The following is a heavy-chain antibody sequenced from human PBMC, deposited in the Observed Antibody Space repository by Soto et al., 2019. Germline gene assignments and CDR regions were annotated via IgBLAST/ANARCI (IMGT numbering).Heavy chain of an antibody. CDR1: GGTFSSYA. CDR2: IIPIFGTA. Sequence: QVQLVQSGAEVKKPGSSVKVSCKASGGTFSSYAISWVRQAPGQGLERMGGIIPIFGTANYAQKFQGRVTITADESTSTAYMELSSLRSEDTAVYYCAARPDVDTAMVTAYYFDYWGQGTLVTVSS. D-gene: IGHD5-18*01. CDR3: AARPDVDTAMVTAYYFDY. V-gene: IGHV1-69*01. J-gene: IGHJ4*02.